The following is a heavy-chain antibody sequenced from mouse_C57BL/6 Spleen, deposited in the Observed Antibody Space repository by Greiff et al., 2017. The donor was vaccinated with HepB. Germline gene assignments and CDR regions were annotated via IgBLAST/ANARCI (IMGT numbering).Heavy chain of an antibody. Sequence: EVQRVESGGGLVKPGGSLKLSCAASGFTFSSYAMSWVRQTPEKRLEWVATISDGGSYTYYPDNVKGRFTISRDNAKNNLYLQMSHLKSEDTAMYYCARGERGDYFDYWGQGTTLTVSS. J-gene: IGHJ2*01. CDR2: ISDGGSYT. CDR1: GFTFSSYA. CDR3: ARGERGDYFDY. V-gene: IGHV5-4*01.